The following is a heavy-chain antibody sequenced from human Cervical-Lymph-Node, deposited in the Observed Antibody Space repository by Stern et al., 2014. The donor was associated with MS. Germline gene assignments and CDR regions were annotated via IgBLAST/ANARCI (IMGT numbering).Heavy chain of an antibody. CDR1: GGSISTFY. Sequence: VQLEESGPGLVKPSETLSLTCTVSGGSISTFYWSWIRQPPGKGLEWIGHINYSGSTNYNPSLKSRVTISVDTSKNHFSLKLSSVTAADTAVYYCARRDYYDSSGYYDDAFDIWGQGTMVTVSS. CDR3: ARRDYYDSSGYYDDAFDI. J-gene: IGHJ3*02. V-gene: IGHV4-59*01. D-gene: IGHD3-22*01. CDR2: INYSGST.